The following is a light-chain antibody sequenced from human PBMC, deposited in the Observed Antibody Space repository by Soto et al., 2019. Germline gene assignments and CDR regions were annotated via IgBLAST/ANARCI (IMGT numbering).Light chain of an antibody. CDR3: MQPLLPPST. Sequence: DIQMTQSPSTLSGSVGDRVTITCRASQTISSWLAWYQQKPGKAPKLLIYKASTLKSGVPSRFSGSGAATDFTWRIRRVEAEDVGVYYRMQPLLPPSTIGQGT. J-gene: IGKJ1*01. CDR2: KAS. CDR1: QTISSW. V-gene: IGKV1-5*03.